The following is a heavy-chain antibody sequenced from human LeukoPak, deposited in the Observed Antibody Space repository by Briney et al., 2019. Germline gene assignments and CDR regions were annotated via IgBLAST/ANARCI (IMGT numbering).Heavy chain of an antibody. Sequence: GGSLRLSCAASGFTFSSYAMSWVRQAPGKGLEWVSAISGSGGSTYYADSVKGRFTISRDNSKNTLYLQMNSLRAEDTAVYYCAKNAPQGPYYYDSSGYYSGIDYWGQGTLVTVSS. D-gene: IGHD3-22*01. CDR1: GFTFSSYA. V-gene: IGHV3-23*01. CDR3: AKNAPQGPYYYDSSGYYSGIDY. CDR2: ISGSGGST. J-gene: IGHJ4*02.